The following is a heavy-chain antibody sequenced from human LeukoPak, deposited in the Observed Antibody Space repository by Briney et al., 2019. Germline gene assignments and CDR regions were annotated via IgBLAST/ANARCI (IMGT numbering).Heavy chain of an antibody. CDR2: VNRDGTEK. CDR3: VRGDWYFES. V-gene: IGHV3-7*04. CDR1: GFTFSYYA. Sequence: GGSLRLSCSASGFTFSYYAMHWVRQAPGKGLQWVANVNRDGTEKHFLDSVEGRFTISRDNAKKSLYLQMSSLRPQDTAVYFCVRGDWYFESWGQGTLVTVSS. J-gene: IGHJ4*02. D-gene: IGHD2-21*01.